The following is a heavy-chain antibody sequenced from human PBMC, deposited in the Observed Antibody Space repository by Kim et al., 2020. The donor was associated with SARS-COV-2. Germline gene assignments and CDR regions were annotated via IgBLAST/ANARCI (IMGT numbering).Heavy chain of an antibody. CDR2: IYYSGST. Sequence: WIRQHPGKGLEWIGYIYYSGSTYYNPSLKSRVTISVDTSKNQFSLKLSSVTAADTAVYYCARAVKQQLVLLHFDYWGQGTLVTVSS. V-gene: IGHV4-31*02. J-gene: IGHJ4*02. CDR3: ARAVKQQLVLLHFDY. D-gene: IGHD6-13*01.